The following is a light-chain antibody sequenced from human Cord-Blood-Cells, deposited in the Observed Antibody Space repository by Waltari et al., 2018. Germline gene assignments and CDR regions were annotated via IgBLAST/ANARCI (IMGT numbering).Light chain of an antibody. CDR3: SSYTSSSTWV. Sequence: QSALTQPASVSGSPGQSITISCTGTSSDVGGYNYVSWYQQHPGKAPKLMIYHVSKRPSGVSNRFSGSKSGNTASLTISGLQAEDEADYYCSSYTSSSTWVFGGGTKLTVL. CDR2: HVS. J-gene: IGLJ3*02. V-gene: IGLV2-14*01. CDR1: SSDVGGYNY.